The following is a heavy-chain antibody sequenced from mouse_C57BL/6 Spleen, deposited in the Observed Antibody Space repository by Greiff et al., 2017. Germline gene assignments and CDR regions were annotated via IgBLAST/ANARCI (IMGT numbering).Heavy chain of an antibody. D-gene: IGHD1-1*01. CDR2: ITPSSGYT. Sequence: VPLQQSGAELARPGASVNMSCKASGYTFTSYTMHWVKQRPGQGLEWIGKITPSSGYTKYNQKFKDKAPLTADKSSSTAYMQLSSLTSEESSVYFCARPYCVYNYLDYWGQGTLDTVSA. CDR1: GYTFTSYT. CDR3: ARPYCVYNYLDY. J-gene: IGHJ3*01. V-gene: IGHV1-4*01.